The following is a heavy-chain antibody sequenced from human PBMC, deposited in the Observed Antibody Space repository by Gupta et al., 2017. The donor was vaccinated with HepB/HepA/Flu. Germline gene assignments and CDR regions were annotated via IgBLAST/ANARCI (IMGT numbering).Heavy chain of an antibody. J-gene: IGHJ4*02. Sequence: EVQLVESGGGLIQPGGSLRLSCAASGLTVSRNYMSWVRQAPGKGLEWVSVIHSGGTTYYADSVKGRFTISRDNSKNTLYLQMNSVRAEDTAVYYGAKLVAGDIDYWGQGTLVTVSS. CDR1: GLTVSRNY. D-gene: IGHD6-19*01. V-gene: IGHV3-53*01. CDR3: AKLVAGDIDY. CDR2: IHSGGTT.